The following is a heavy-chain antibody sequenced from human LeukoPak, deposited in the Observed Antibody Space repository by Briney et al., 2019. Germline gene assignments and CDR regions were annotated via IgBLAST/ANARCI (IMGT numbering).Heavy chain of an antibody. CDR2: INPNSGGT. D-gene: IGHD6-13*01. J-gene: IGHJ5*02. CDR3: ARGPYSSSWYNWFDP. V-gene: IGHV1-2*04. Sequence: ASVKVSCKASGYTFTGYYMHWVRQAPGQWLEWMGWINPNSGGTNYAQKFQGWVTMTRDTSISTAYMELSRLRSDDTAVYYCARGPYSSSWYNWFDPWGQGTLVTVSS. CDR1: GYTFTGYY.